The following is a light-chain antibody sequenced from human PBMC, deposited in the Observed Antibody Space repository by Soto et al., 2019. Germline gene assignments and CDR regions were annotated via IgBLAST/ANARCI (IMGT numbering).Light chain of an antibody. J-gene: IGKJ5*01. Sequence: IVLTQSPATLSLSPGNRATLSCRASQNISNYLIWYQQKPGQAPRLLIYNASNRASGTPDRFSGSGSGTDFTLTISRLEPEDFAVYYCQQYGSPPITFGQGTRLEIK. CDR1: QNISNY. CDR2: NAS. CDR3: QQYGSPPIT. V-gene: IGKV3-20*01.